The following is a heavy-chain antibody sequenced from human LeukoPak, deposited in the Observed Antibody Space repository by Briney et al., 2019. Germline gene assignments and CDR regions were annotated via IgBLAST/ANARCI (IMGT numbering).Heavy chain of an antibody. D-gene: IGHD4-17*01. J-gene: IGHJ3*02. CDR1: GYTFTSYD. V-gene: IGHV1-8*01. CDR3: ALVMTTVPDAFDI. CDR2: MNPNSGNT. Sequence: GASVKVSCKASGYTFTSYDINWVRQATGQGLEWMGWMNPNSGNTGYAQKLQGRVTMTRNTSISTAYMELSSLRSEDTAVYYCALVMTTVPDAFDIWGQGTMVTVSS.